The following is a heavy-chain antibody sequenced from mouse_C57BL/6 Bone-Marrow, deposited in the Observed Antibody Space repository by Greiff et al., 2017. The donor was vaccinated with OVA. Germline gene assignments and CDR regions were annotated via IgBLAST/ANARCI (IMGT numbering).Heavy chain of an antibody. Sequence: EVKLMESGPGLVKPSQSLSLTCSVTGYSITSGYYWNWIRQFPGNKLGWMGYISYDGSNNYNPSLKNRISITRDTSKNQFFLKLNSVTTEDTATYYCARGWLPLPYWGQGTLVTVSA. CDR1: GYSITSGYY. CDR3: ARGWLPLPY. J-gene: IGHJ3*01. D-gene: IGHD2-3*01. CDR2: ISYDGSN. V-gene: IGHV3-6*01.